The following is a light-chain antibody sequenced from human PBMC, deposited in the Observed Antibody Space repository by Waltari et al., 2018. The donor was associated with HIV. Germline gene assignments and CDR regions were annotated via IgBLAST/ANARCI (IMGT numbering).Light chain of an antibody. V-gene: IGLV3-21*02. CDR2: GDS. CDR1: NIASYS. J-gene: IGLJ1*01. Sequence: SYELPQPPSVSVAPGQTATVTCGGANIASYSVHWSQQKPGQAPGLVVYGDSERPSGIPERFAGSNSDNTATLTISRVAAGDEAAYYCQVWDTFSDRYVFGAGTEVTVL. CDR3: QVWDTFSDRYV.